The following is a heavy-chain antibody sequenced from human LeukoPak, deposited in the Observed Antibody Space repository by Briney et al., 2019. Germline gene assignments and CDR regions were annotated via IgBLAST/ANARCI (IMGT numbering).Heavy chain of an antibody. D-gene: IGHD3-10*01. CDR1: GFTFRDYY. J-gene: IGHJ6*02. Sequence: GGSLRLSCAASGFTFRDYYMHWVRQAPGKGLEWVAVIWYDGSNKYYADSVKGRFTISRDNSKNTLYLQMNSLRAEDTAVYYCAREKVPDYYYYGMDVWGQGTTVTVSS. CDR3: AREKVPDYYYYGMDV. CDR2: IWYDGSNK. V-gene: IGHV3-33*08.